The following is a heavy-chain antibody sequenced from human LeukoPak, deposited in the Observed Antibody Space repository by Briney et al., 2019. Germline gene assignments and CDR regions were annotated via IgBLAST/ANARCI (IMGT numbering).Heavy chain of an antibody. V-gene: IGHV4-39*07. D-gene: IGHD6-13*01. CDR1: GGSISSGSYY. CDR3: ARDRQQLVRGDYFDY. Sequence: SETLSLTCTVSGGSISSGSYYWVWIRQPPGKELEWIGSVYYSGNTYYSPSLKSRVTISIHTSKNQFSLKLSSVTAADTAMYYCARDRQQLVRGDYFDYWGQGTLVTVSS. J-gene: IGHJ4*02. CDR2: VYYSGNT.